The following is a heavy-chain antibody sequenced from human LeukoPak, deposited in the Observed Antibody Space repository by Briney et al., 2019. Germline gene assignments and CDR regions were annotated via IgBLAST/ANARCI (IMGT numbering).Heavy chain of an antibody. Sequence: GGSLRLSCAASGFTFSSYEMNWVRQAPGKGLEWVSYISSSGSTIYYADSVKGRFTISRDNAKNSLYLQMNSLRAEDTALYYCARALWSGYDFCPLGYWGQGTLVTVSS. CDR1: GFTFSSYE. V-gene: IGHV3-48*03. J-gene: IGHJ4*02. CDR3: ARALWSGYDFCPLGY. CDR2: ISSSGSTI. D-gene: IGHD5-12*01.